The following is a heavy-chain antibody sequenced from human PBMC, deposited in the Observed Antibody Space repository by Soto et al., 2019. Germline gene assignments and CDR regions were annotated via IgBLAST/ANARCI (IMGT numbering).Heavy chain of an antibody. J-gene: IGHJ4*02. CDR1: GFTFSSYW. D-gene: IGHD5-12*01. Sequence: GGSLRLSCAASGFTFSSYWMHWVRQAPGKGLVWVSRLNSDGSSTTYADSVKGRFTISRDNAKNMLYLQMNSLRSEDTAVYYCARMVATGFVGYWGQGTLVTVSS. CDR3: ARMVATGFVGY. CDR2: LNSDGSST. V-gene: IGHV3-74*01.